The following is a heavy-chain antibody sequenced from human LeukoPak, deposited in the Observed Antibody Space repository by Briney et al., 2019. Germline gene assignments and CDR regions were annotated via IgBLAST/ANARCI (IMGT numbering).Heavy chain of an antibody. V-gene: IGHV4-4*09. D-gene: IGHD2-8*01. CDR3: ARNGPSYFDY. CDR1: GGSISSYY. J-gene: IGHJ4*02. Sequence: SETLSLTCTVSGGSISSYYWSWIRQPPGKGLEWIGYIYTSGSTNYNPSLKSRVTISVDTSKNQFSLKLSSVTAADTAVYYCARNGPSYFDYWSQGTLVTVSS. CDR2: IYTSGST.